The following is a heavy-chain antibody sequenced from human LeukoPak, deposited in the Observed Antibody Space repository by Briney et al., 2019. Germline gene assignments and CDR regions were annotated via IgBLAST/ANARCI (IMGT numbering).Heavy chain of an antibody. CDR2: TSWNTGNK. Sequence: GGSLRLSCAAAGFIFDNYAMRWVRQAPGKGLEWVSRTSWNTGNKDYADSVKGRFTISRDNAKNSLYLQMNSLRPEDTALYYCAKGTTFDAFDMWGQGTMVTVFS. V-gene: IGHV3-9*01. J-gene: IGHJ3*02. CDR3: AKGTTFDAFDM. CDR1: GFIFDNYA. D-gene: IGHD3-16*01.